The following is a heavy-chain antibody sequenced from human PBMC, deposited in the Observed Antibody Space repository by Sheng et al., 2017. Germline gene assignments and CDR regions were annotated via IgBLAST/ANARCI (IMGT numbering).Heavy chain of an antibody. J-gene: IGHJ3*02. CDR2: IYYSGST. Sequence: QLQLQESGPGLVKPSETLSLTCSVSGGSISSSSYCWGWIRQPPERGLEWVATIYYSGSTYYNPSLKSRVTISVDTSNNHLSLKLTSVTAADTAVYYCARARVDSGLEGSDAFDIWGQGTKVTVSS. V-gene: IGHV4-39*07. CDR1: GGSISSSSYC. D-gene: IGHD6-19*01. CDR3: ARARVDSGLEGSDAFDI.